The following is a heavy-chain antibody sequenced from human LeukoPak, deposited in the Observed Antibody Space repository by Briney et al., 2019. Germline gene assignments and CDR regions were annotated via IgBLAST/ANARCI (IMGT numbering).Heavy chain of an antibody. V-gene: IGHV3-30*02. CDR3: AKDYDDKFDY. J-gene: IGHJ4*02. D-gene: IGHD3-9*01. CDR1: GFTFSSYG. CDR2: IRYDGSNK. Sequence: GGSLRLSCSASGFTFSSYGMHWVRQAPGKGLEWVAFIRYDGSNKYYADSVKGRFTISRDNSKNTLYLQMNSLRAEDTALYYCAKDYDDKFDYWGQGTLVTVSS.